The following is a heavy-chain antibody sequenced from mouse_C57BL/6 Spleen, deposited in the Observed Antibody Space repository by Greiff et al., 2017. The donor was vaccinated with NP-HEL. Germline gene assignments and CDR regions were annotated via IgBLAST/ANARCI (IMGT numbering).Heavy chain of an antibody. CDR1: GFTFTDYY. D-gene: IGHD2-4*01. CDR2: IRNKANGYTT. Sequence: EVMLVESGGGLVQPGGSLSLSCAASGFTFTDYYMSWVRQPPGKALEWLGFIRNKANGYTTEYSASVKGRFTISRDNSQSILYLQMHALRAEDSAPYYCARSIYYDYAYDPFYAMDYWGQGTSVTVSS. V-gene: IGHV7-3*01. CDR3: ARSIYYDYAYDPFYAMDY. J-gene: IGHJ4*01.